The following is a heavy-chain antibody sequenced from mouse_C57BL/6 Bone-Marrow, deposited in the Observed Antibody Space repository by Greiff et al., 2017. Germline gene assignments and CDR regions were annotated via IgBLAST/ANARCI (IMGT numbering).Heavy chain of an antibody. Sequence: EVHLVESGGGLVQSGRSLRLSCATSGFTFSDFYMEWVRQAPGKGLEWIAASRNKANDYTTEYSASVKGRLIVSRDTSQSILYLQLNALRAEDTAIYYCAIDLGRGYFDYWGQGTTLTVSS. CDR1: GFTFSDFY. CDR3: AIDLGRGYFDY. V-gene: IGHV7-1*01. D-gene: IGHD4-1*01. J-gene: IGHJ2*01. CDR2: SRNKANDYTT.